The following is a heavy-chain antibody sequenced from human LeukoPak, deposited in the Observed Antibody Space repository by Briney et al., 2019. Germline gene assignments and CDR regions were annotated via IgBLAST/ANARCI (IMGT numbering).Heavy chain of an antibody. CDR1: GYTFTGYY. CDR2: INPNSGGT. Sequence: GASVKVSCKASGYTFTGYYMNWVRQAPGQGLEWMGWINPNSGGTNYAQKFQGWVTMTRDTSISTAYMELSRLRSDDTAVYYWAREDSSGWHIDYWGQGTLVTVSS. CDR3: AREDSSGWHIDY. J-gene: IGHJ4*02. D-gene: IGHD6-19*01. V-gene: IGHV1-2*04.